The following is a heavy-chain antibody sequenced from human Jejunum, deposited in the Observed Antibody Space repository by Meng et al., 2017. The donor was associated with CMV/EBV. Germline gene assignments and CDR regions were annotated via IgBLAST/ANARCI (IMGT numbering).Heavy chain of an antibody. CDR3: ARDSTYTSSWEDFDY. CDR1: GFNFNMYW. J-gene: IGHJ4*02. V-gene: IGHV3-74*01. Sequence: GFNFNMYWMQWVRQVPGKGLEWVSRIGDDGKNINYVDSVRGRFTISRDNAKNTVYLQMRSLRVEDTAVYYCARDSTYTSSWEDFDYWGQGTLVPSPQ. D-gene: IGHD3-16*01. CDR2: IGDDGKNI.